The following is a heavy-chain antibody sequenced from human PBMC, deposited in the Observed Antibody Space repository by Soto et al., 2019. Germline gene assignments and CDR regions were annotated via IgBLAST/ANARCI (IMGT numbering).Heavy chain of an antibody. D-gene: IGHD6-19*01. CDR1: GFTFSNYA. CDR2: ISGSGDDT. J-gene: IGHJ3*02. V-gene: IGHV3-23*01. Sequence: EVQLLESGGGLVQPGGSLRLSCAASGFTFSNYAMSWLRQAPGKGLEWVSAISGSGDDTHYADSVEGRFTFSRDNSKNTLYLQRSSLRAEDTALYYCAKQVTGWYNDAFDIWGQGTMVTVSS. CDR3: AKQVTGWYNDAFDI.